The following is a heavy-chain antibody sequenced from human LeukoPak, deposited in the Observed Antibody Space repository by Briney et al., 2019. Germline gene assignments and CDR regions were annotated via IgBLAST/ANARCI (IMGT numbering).Heavy chain of an antibody. J-gene: IGHJ3*02. CDR1: GFTVSSNY. V-gene: IGHV3-53*01. Sequence: PGGSLRLSCAASGFTVSSNYMSWVRQAPGKGLEWVSVIYSGGTTYYADSVKGRFTISRDNSKNTLYLQMNSLRAEDTAVYYCARDSGLGYSSAFDIWGQGTMVTVSS. D-gene: IGHD5-18*01. CDR3: ARDSGLGYSSAFDI. CDR2: IYSGGTT.